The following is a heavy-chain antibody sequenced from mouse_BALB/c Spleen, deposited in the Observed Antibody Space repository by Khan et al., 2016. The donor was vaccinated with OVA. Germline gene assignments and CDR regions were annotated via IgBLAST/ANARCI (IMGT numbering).Heavy chain of an antibody. J-gene: IGHJ4*01. CDR2: IWAGGST. CDR1: EFSLTSYG. V-gene: IGHV2-9*02. CDR3: ARFYDPYYVMDY. D-gene: IGHD2-3*01. Sequence: QVQLKQSGPGLVAPSQSLSITCTVSEFSLTSYGVNWVRQPPEKGLEWLGVIWAGGSTNYNSALMSRLSISKDKSKSQVFLKMNSLQTDDTAMYYCARFYDPYYVMDYWGQGTSVTVSS.